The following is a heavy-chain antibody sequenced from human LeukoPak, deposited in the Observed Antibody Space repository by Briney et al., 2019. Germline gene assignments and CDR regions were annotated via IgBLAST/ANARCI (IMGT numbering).Heavy chain of an antibody. J-gene: IGHJ3*02. V-gene: IGHV4-39*02. D-gene: IGHD6-13*01. CDR1: GGPIGISSYY. CDR3: ARDHLRQPRGAFDI. Sequence: SETLSLTCTVSGGPIGISSYYWAWIRQPPGKGLEWIGSIYYSGSTYYSPSLKSRVTISVDTSKNQFSLRLSSVTAADTAVYYCARDHLRQPRGAFDIWGQGTMVTVSS. CDR2: IYYSGST.